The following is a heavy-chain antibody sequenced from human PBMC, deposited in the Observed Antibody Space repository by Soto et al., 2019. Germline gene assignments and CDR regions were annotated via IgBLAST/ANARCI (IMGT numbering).Heavy chain of an antibody. J-gene: IGHJ4*02. CDR1: GFTFSSYG. D-gene: IGHD4-17*01. CDR2: ISYDGSNK. Sequence: QVQLVESGGGVVQPGRSLRLSCAASGFTFSSYGMHWVRQAPSKGLEWVAVISYDGSNKYYADSVKGRFTISRDNSKNTLYLQMNSLRAEDTAVYYCAKGERWSTVVTPRYWGQGTLVTVSS. V-gene: IGHV3-30*18. CDR3: AKGERWSTVVTPRY.